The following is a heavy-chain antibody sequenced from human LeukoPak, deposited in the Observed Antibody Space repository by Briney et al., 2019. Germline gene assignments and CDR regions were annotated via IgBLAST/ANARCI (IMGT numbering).Heavy chain of an antibody. CDR1: GFTFSSYA. Sequence: GRSLRLSCAASGFTFSSYAMHWVRQAPGKGLEWVAVISYDGSNKYYADSVKGRFTISRDNSKNTLYLQMNSLRAEDTAVYYCAKDLFWFGELSNFDYWGQGTLVTVSS. J-gene: IGHJ4*02. CDR3: AKDLFWFGELSNFDY. CDR2: ISYDGSNK. V-gene: IGHV3-30*04. D-gene: IGHD3-10*01.